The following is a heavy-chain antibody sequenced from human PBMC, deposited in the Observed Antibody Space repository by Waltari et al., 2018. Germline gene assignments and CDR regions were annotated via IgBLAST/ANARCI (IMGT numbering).Heavy chain of an antibody. CDR2: VDPHNGGI. CDR1: GYAFTAYY. V-gene: IGHV1-2*02. Sequence: QVQLVQSGAEVKKPGASVKLSCEASGYAFTAYYFHWVRQAPGRGLAGMGYVDPHNGGISYAQRFQGRVTRTRDTSISTVYMELSGLTSDDTAVYYCAREVFRFDYWGQGALVTVSS. J-gene: IGHJ4*02. CDR3: AREVFRFDY.